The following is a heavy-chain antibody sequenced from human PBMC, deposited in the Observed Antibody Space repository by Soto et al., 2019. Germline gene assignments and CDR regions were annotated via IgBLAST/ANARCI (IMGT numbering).Heavy chain of an antibody. Sequence: GGSLRLSCAASGFTFSSYGMHWVRQAPGKGLEWVAVIWYDGSNKYYADSVKGRFTISRDNSKNTLYLQMNSLRAEDTAVYYCARDKGGYSYGHDASDIWGQGTMVTVSS. J-gene: IGHJ3*02. D-gene: IGHD5-18*01. CDR3: ARDKGGYSYGHDASDI. CDR1: GFTFSSYG. V-gene: IGHV3-33*01. CDR2: IWYDGSNK.